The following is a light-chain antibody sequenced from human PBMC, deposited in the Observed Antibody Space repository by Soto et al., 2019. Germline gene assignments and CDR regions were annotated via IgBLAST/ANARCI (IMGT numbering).Light chain of an antibody. CDR3: QQYDNLPFT. Sequence: DIQMTQSPSSLSASVGDRVSITCQASQDITHYLNWYQHKPGKAPKLLIYDASSLETGVPSRFSGGGSGTDFTFTISSLQPEDIATYYCQQYDNLPFTFGPGTEVDIK. V-gene: IGKV1-33*01. CDR1: QDITHY. CDR2: DAS. J-gene: IGKJ3*01.